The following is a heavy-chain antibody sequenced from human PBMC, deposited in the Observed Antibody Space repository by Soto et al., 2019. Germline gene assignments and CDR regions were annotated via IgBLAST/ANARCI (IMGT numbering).Heavy chain of an antibody. CDR3: ARDRIFMGYYGSGTTWRAFDI. CDR1: GYTFTSYY. J-gene: IGHJ3*02. D-gene: IGHD3-10*01. CDR2: INPNSGGT. V-gene: IGHV1-2*04. Sequence: ASVKVSCKASGYTFTSYYMHWVRQAPGQGLEWMGWINPNSGGTNYAQKFQGWVTMTRDTSISTAYMELSRLRSDDTAVYYCARDRIFMGYYGSGTTWRAFDIWGQGTMVTVS.